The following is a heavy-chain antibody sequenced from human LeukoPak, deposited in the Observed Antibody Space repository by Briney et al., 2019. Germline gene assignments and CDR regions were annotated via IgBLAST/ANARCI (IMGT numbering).Heavy chain of an antibody. CDR2: IRSDGSNK. CDR3: AKGTGVRYFDWLLPFDY. V-gene: IGHV3-30*02. CDR1: GFSFSSYG. Sequence: GGSLRLSCAGSGFSFSSYGMHWVRQAPGKGLEWMAFIRSDGSNKYYADSVKGRFTISRDNSKNTLYLQMNSLRAEDTAVYYCAKGTGVRYFDWLLPFDYWGQGTLVTVSS. J-gene: IGHJ4*02. D-gene: IGHD3-9*01.